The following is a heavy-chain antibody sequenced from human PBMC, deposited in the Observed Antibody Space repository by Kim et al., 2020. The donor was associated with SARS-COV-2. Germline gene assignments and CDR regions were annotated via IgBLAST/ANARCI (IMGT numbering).Heavy chain of an antibody. CDR1: GGSFSGYY. Sequence: SETLSLTCAVYGGSFSGYYWSWIRQPPGKGLEWIGEINHSGSTNYNPSLKSRVTISVDTSKNQFSLKLSSVTAADTAVYYCASSSGYYYPVDYWGQGTLV. CDR2: INHSGST. V-gene: IGHV4-34*01. D-gene: IGHD3-22*01. J-gene: IGHJ4*02. CDR3: ASSSGYYYPVDY.